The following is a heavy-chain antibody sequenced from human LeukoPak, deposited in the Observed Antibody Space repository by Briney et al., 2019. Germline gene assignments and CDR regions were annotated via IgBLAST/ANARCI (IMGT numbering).Heavy chain of an antibody. CDR2: ISSSSSYT. CDR1: GFTFSSYS. J-gene: IGHJ4*02. CDR3: ATDLEVPAAKYFDY. Sequence: GGSLRLSCAASGFTFSSYSLNWVHQAPGKGLEWVSSISSSSSYTYYADSVKARFTISRDNAKNSLFLQMNSLRAEDTAVYYCATDLEVPAAKYFDYWGQGTLVTVSS. D-gene: IGHD2-2*01. V-gene: IGHV3-21*01.